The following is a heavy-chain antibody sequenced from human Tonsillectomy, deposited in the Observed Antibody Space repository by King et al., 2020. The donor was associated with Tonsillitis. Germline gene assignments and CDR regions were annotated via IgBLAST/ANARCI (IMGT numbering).Heavy chain of an antibody. CDR1: GVALSNYA. Sequence: VQLVESGGTVVQTGGSLRLTCAGSGVALSNYAVSWVRQAPGKGLEWISIISGTGGHSRYADSVKGRFTISRDNSQNTVSLEMNALRGEDTAVYYCAKGLYSDTGGYYFRFYSDSWGQGTLVTVSS. CDR2: ISGTGGHS. CDR3: AKGLYSDTGGYYFRFYSDS. V-gene: IGHV3-23*04. J-gene: IGHJ4*01. D-gene: IGHD3-22*01.